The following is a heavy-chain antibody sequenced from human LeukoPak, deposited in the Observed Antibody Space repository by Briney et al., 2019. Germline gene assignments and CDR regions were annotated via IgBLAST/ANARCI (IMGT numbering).Heavy chain of an antibody. J-gene: IGHJ5*02. CDR3: ARGSSWYRNWFDP. CDR2: IYTSGST. CDR1: GGSFSGYY. V-gene: IGHV4-59*10. Sequence: SETLSLTCAVYGGSFSGYYWSWIRQPAGKGLEWIGRIYTSGSTNYNPSLKSRVTMSVDTSKNQFSLKLSSVTAADTAVYYCARGSSWYRNWFDPWGQGTLVTVSS. D-gene: IGHD6-13*01.